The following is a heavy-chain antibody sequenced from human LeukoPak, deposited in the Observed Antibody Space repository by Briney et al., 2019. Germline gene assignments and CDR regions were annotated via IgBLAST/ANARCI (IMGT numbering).Heavy chain of an antibody. CDR3: AKGVRLWFAFYFDY. J-gene: IGHJ4*02. D-gene: IGHD3-10*01. CDR1: GFTLGSYA. V-gene: IGHV3-23*01. CDR2: ISGNGYNT. Sequence: PGESLRLSCAGSGFTLGSYAMSWVRQAPGKGLECVSAISGNGYNTYYADSVKGRFTISSESSGNTLYLQMHNLRAEDTAVYYCAKGVRLWFAFYFDYWGQGTLVTVSS.